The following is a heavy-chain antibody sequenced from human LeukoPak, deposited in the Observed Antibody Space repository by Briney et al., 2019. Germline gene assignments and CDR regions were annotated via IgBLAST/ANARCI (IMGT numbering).Heavy chain of an antibody. CDR2: IYYSGST. J-gene: IGHJ4*02. V-gene: IGHV4-39*01. D-gene: IGHD3-22*01. CDR1: GGSISSSSYY. CDR3: AVLPPDYYDSSGYYY. Sequence: SETLSLTCTGSGGSISSSSYYWGWIRQPPGKGLEWIGSIYYSGSTYYNPSLKSRVTISVDTSKNQFSLKLSSVTAADTAVYYCAVLPPDYYDSSGYYYWGQGTLVTVSS.